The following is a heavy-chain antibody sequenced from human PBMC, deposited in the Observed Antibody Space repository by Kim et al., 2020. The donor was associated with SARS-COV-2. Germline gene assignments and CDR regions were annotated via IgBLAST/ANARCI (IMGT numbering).Heavy chain of an antibody. D-gene: IGHD5-12*01. V-gene: IGHV4-31*03. CDR2: ISYSGST. Sequence: SETLSLTCTVSGGSISSGGYYWSWIRQHPGRGLEWIGYISYSGSTSYNPSLKTRLSISVDTSQNQFSLRLNSVTAADTAVYYCAREGYSGYLKLRRGYFGSCGRGTLVTVSS. CDR1: GGSISSGGYY. J-gene: IGHJ4*02. CDR3: AREGYSGYLKLRRGYFGS.